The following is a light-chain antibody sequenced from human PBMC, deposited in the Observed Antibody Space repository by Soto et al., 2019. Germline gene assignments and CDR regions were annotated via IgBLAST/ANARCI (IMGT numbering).Light chain of an antibody. CDR1: SSDVGSYNL. Sequence: QSALTQPASMSVSLGQSITISCTGASSDVGSYNLVSWYQQHPGKAPKLMIYEVTKRPSGVSNRFSGSKSGNTASLTISGLQAEDEADYYCCSYAGSTTFVVFGGGTKLTVL. CDR2: EVT. CDR3: CSYAGSTTFVV. J-gene: IGLJ2*01. V-gene: IGLV2-23*02.